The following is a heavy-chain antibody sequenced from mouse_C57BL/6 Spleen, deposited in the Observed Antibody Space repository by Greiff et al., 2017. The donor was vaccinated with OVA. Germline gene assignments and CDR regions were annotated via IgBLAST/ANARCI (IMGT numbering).Heavy chain of an antibody. V-gene: IGHV5-4*01. J-gene: IGHJ1*03. CDR1: GFTFSSYA. CDR3: ARDRGYFDV. CDR2: ISDGGSYT. Sequence: VQLQQSGGGLVKPGGSLKLSCAASGFTFSSYAMSWVRQTPEKRLEWVATISDGGSYTYYPDNVKGRFTISRDNTKNNLYLQMSHLKSEDTAMYYCARDRGYFDVWGTGTTVTVSS.